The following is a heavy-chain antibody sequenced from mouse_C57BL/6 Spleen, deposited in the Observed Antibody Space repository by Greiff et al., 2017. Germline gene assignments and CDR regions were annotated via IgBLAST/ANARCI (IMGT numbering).Heavy chain of an antibody. V-gene: IGHV1-7*01. Sequence: QVQLQQPGAELVKPGASVKLSCKASGYTFTSYWMHWVKQRPGQGLEWIGYINPSSGYTKYNQKFKDKATLTADKSSSTAYMQLSSLTYEDSAVYYCARNDGYYPWYFDVWGTGTTVTVSS. CDR2: INPSSGYT. CDR3: ARNDGYYPWYFDV. D-gene: IGHD2-3*01. J-gene: IGHJ1*03. CDR1: GYTFTSYW.